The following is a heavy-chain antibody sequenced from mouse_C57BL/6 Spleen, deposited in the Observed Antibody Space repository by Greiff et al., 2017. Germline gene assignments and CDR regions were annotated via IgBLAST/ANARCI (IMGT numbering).Heavy chain of an antibody. CDR2: IHPNSGST. J-gene: IGHJ2*01. V-gene: IGHV1-64*01. D-gene: IGHD6-1*01. CDR3: ARSPGPSYYFDY. Sequence: QVQLQQPGAELVKPGASVKLSCKASGYTFTSYWMHWVKQRPGQGLEWIGMIHPNSGSTNYNEKFKSKATLTVDKSSSTAYMQLSSLTSEDSAVYYCARSPGPSYYFDYWGQGTTLTVSS. CDR1: GYTFTSYW.